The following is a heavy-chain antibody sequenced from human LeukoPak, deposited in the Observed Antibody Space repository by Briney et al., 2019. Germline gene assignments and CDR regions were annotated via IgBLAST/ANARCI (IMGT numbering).Heavy chain of an antibody. CDR1: GYTFTSYG. CDR3: ARDTCSGGSCYLGNY. CDR2: ISTYNGNT. Sequence: ASVKVSCKASGYTFTSYGISWVRQAPGQGLEWMGWISTYNGNTNYAQKLQGRVTMITDTSTSTAYMELRSLRSDDTAVYYCARDTCSGGSCYLGNYWGQGTLVTVSS. J-gene: IGHJ4*02. D-gene: IGHD2-15*01. V-gene: IGHV1-18*01.